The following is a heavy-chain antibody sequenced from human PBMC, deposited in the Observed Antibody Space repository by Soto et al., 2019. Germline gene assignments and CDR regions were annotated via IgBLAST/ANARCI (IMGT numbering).Heavy chain of an antibody. Sequence: SETLSLTCTVSGGSISSSDYYWNWFRQPPGKGLEWIGYIYYSGSTYYNSSLKSRVTMSVDTSKNQFSLKLSSVTAADTAVYYCARGSVTSGPYFDYWGQGTLVTVSS. CDR1: GGSISSSDYY. CDR2: IYYSGST. J-gene: IGHJ4*02. D-gene: IGHD2-8*01. V-gene: IGHV4-30-4*01. CDR3: ARGSVTSGPYFDY.